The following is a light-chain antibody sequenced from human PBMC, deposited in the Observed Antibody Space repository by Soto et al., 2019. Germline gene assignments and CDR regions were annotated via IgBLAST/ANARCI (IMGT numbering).Light chain of an antibody. V-gene: IGKV3-11*01. J-gene: IGKJ3*01. CDR1: QSVSTY. Sequence: EIVLTQSPATLSLSPGERATLSSRASQSVSTYLAWYQQKAGQAPRLLIYDASNMATGIPARFSGGGSGTDFTLTISSLEPEDFAVYYCQQRSNWPLFTFGPGTKVEIK. CDR2: DAS. CDR3: QQRSNWPLFT.